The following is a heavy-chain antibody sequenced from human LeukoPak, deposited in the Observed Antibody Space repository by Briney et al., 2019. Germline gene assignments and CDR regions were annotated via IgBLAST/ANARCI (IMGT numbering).Heavy chain of an antibody. J-gene: IGHJ3*02. CDR2: IKHDGSEK. CDR3: ARDRSWAPSSSWYLPDAFDI. V-gene: IGHV3-7*01. Sequence: GGSLRLSCTASGFTFSNYWMSWVRQAPGKGLDWVANIKHDGSEKYYVDSVKGRFTTSRDNAENSLYLQMNSLRAEDTAVYYCARDRSWAPSSSWYLPDAFDIWGQGTMVTVSS. D-gene: IGHD6-13*01. CDR1: GFTFSNYW.